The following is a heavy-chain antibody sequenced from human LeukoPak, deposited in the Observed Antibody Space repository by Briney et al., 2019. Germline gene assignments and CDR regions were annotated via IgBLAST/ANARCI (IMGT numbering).Heavy chain of an antibody. J-gene: IGHJ4*02. D-gene: IGHD5-12*01. CDR1: GFTVSDYS. CDR2: INWNSGSR. V-gene: IGHV3-20*04. Sequence: GGSLRLSCAASGFTVSDYSMSWVRQAPGKGLEWVSGINWNSGSRGYADSVKGRFTISRDNAKNSLYLRMNTLRAEDTALYYCARGIDSGYDYFDSWGQGTLVTVSS. CDR3: ARGIDSGYDYFDS.